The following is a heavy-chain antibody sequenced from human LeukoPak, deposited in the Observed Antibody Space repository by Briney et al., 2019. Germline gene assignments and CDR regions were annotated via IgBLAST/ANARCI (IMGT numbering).Heavy chain of an antibody. D-gene: IGHD2-21*02. Sequence: GGSLRLSCAASGFTFSTYSMNWVRRAPGKRLEWVSYIGSGGGATYYADSVKGRFTISRDNAKNSLYLQMNSLRDEDTAVYYGVRDESPYCGGACYSPFDYWGQGTLVTVSS. V-gene: IGHV3-48*02. CDR3: VRDESPYCGGACYSPFDY. CDR1: GFTFSTYS. CDR2: IGSGGGAT. J-gene: IGHJ4*02.